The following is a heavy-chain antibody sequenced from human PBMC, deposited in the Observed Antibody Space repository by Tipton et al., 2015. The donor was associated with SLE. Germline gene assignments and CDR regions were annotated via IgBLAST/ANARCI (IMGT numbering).Heavy chain of an antibody. CDR3: ASLGETDY. CDR1: GGSINIYY. CDR2: IFHSGST. J-gene: IGHJ4*02. D-gene: IGHD3-16*01. V-gene: IGHV4-59*01. Sequence: TLSLTCTVSGGSINIYYWSWVRQSPGEGLEWIGYIFHSGSTNYNPSLKSRVTLSVDPSKNQFSLKLNSVTTADTAVYYCASLGETDYWGQGTLVTVSS.